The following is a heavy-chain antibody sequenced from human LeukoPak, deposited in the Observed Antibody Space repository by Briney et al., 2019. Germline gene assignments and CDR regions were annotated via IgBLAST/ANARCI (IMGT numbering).Heavy chain of an antibody. Sequence: GGSLRLSCAASGFTFSSYAMSWVRQAPGKGLEWVSAISGSGGSTYYADSVKGRFTISRDNSKNTLYLQMNSLRAEDTAAYYCAKASRYYVFLAGYYRPSYFDYWGQGTLVTVSS. V-gene: IGHV3-23*01. CDR1: GFTFSSYA. CDR3: AKASRYYVFLAGYYRPSYFDY. CDR2: ISGSGGST. J-gene: IGHJ4*02. D-gene: IGHD3-9*01.